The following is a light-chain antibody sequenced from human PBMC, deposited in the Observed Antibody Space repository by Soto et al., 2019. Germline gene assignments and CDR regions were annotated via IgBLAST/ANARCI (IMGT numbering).Light chain of an antibody. CDR2: SNN. Sequence: QSVLTQPPSASGTPGLRVTISCSGSNSNIGSNTVNWYHQLPGTAPKLLIYSNNQRPSGVPDRFSGSKSGTSASLVISGLQSDDEADYYCAAWDDSLSGVVFGGGTKLTV. V-gene: IGLV1-44*01. CDR1: NSNIGSNT. J-gene: IGLJ2*01. CDR3: AAWDDSLSGVV.